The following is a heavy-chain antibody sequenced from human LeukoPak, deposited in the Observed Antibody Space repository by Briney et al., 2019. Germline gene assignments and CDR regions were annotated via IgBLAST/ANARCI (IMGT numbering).Heavy chain of an antibody. V-gene: IGHV4-59*01. Sequence: PSEALSLTYTVSGGSISSYYVSWIRQPPGKGLEWIGYISYTGSTDYNPSLKSRVTISVDMSKNQFSLKVSSVTAADTAVYYCARGSVYFDSWGQGALLTVSS. J-gene: IGHJ4*02. CDR3: ARGSVYFDS. CDR2: ISYTGST. CDR1: GGSISSYY.